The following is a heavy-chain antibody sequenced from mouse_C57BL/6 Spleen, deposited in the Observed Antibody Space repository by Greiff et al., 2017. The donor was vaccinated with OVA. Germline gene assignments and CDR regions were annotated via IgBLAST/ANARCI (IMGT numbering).Heavy chain of an antibody. CDR1: GYAFSSSW. CDR2: IYPGDGDT. Sequence: VQLVESGPELVKPGASVKISCKASGYAFSSSWMNWVKQRPGKGLEWIGRIYPGDGDTNYNGKFKGKATLTADKSSSTAYMQLSSLTSEDSAVYFCARRSFYGYDAMDYWGQGTSVTVSS. V-gene: IGHV1-82*01. J-gene: IGHJ4*01. D-gene: IGHD1-1*02. CDR3: ARRSFYGYDAMDY.